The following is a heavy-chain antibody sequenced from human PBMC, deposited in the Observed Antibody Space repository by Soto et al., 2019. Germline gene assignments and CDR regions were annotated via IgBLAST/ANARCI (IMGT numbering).Heavy chain of an antibody. J-gene: IGHJ6*03. CDR1: GGSISSGGYY. V-gene: IGHV4-31*03. CDR2: IYYSGST. Sequence: QVQLQESGPGLVKPSQTLSLNCTVSGGSISSGGYYWSCIRQHTGKGLEWIGYIYYSGSTYYNPSRKSRVTISVDTSKNQFTLNLSSVTPADTAVYYCARDGAPLSIAAAATPGQNDYYYMDVWGKGTTVTVSS. CDR3: ARDGAPLSIAAAATPGQNDYYYMDV. D-gene: IGHD6-13*01.